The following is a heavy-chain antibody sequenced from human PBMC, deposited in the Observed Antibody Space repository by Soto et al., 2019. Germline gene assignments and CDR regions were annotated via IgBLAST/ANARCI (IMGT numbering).Heavy chain of an antibody. CDR1: GFTFDDYT. CDR2: ISWDGGST. CDR3: AKDKDRIAARPGYFDY. Sequence: GSLRLSCAASGFTFDDYTMHWVRQAPGKDLEWVSLISWDGGSTYYADSVKGRFTISRDNSKNSLYLQMNSLRTEDTALYYCAKDKDRIAARPGYFDYWGQGTLVTVSS. J-gene: IGHJ4*02. V-gene: IGHV3-43*01. D-gene: IGHD6-6*01.